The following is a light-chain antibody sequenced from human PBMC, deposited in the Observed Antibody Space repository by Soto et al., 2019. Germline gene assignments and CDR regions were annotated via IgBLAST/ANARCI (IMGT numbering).Light chain of an antibody. CDR3: QHYGTSQGT. CDR1: QSVRNNY. Sequence: EIVLTQSPGALSLSPGTRATLSCRASQSVRNNYLAWYQQKPGQAPRLLIYGASSRATGIPDRFSGSGSGTDFTLTISRLEPEDFAVYYRQHYGTSQGTFGQGTRLEIK. J-gene: IGKJ5*01. CDR2: GAS. V-gene: IGKV3-20*01.